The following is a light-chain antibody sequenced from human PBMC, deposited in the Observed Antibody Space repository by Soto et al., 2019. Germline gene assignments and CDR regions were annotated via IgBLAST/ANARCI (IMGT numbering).Light chain of an antibody. CDR3: QQRSNWPIT. J-gene: IGKJ5*01. Sequence: EIVLTPSPGTLSLSPCERATLSFSASQSVSSSYLAWYQQKPGQAPRLLIYGASSRATGIPDRFSGSGSGTDFTLTISRLEPEDFAVYYCQQRSNWPITFGQGTRLEIK. CDR1: QSVSSSY. CDR2: GAS. V-gene: IGKV3D-20*02.